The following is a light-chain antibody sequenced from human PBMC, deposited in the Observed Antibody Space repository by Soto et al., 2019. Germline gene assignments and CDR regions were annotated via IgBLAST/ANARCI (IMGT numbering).Light chain of an antibody. CDR3: QQSYSSPPT. CDR2: AAS. V-gene: IGKV1-39*01. CDR1: QSISNH. Sequence: DIQMTQSPSSLSASAEDRVIITCRASQSISNHLNWYQRKPGKAPKLLIFAASSLQSGVPSRFSGSRSGPDFTLTISSLQPEDFATYYCQQSYSSPPTFGQGTKVDSK. J-gene: IGKJ1*01.